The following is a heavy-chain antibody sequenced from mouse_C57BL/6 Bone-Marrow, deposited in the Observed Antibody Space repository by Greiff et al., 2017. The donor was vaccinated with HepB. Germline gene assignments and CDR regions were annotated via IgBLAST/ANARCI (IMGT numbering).Heavy chain of an antibody. CDR1: GYTFTTYP. J-gene: IGHJ1*03. Sequence: QVQLQQSGAELVKPGASVKMSCKASGYTFTTYPIEWMKQNHGKSLEWIGNFHPYNDDTKYNEKFKGKATLTVEKSSSQVYLELSRLTSDDSAVYYCARRGHYYGSSHWYFDVWGTGTTVTVSS. CDR2: FHPYNDDT. D-gene: IGHD1-1*01. V-gene: IGHV1-47*01. CDR3: ARRGHYYGSSHWYFDV.